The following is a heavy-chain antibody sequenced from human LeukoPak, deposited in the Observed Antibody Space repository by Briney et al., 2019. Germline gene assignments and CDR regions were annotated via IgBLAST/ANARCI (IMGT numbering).Heavy chain of an antibody. J-gene: IGHJ6*03. D-gene: IGHD6-6*01. CDR1: GYSISSGYY. CDR3: ARADSSSGRYYYYMDV. Sequence: SETLSLTCTVSGYSISSGYYWGWIRQPPGKGLEWIGSIYHSGSTYYNPSLKSRVTISVDTSKNQFSLKLSSVTAADTAVYYCARADSSSGRYYYYMDVWGKGTTVTVS. V-gene: IGHV4-38-2*02. CDR2: IYHSGST.